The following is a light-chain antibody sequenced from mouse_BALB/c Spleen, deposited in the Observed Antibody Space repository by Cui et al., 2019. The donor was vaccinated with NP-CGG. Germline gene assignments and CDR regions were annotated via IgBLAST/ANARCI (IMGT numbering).Light chain of an antibody. CDR3: ALWYSNHWV. J-gene: IGLJ1*01. CDR2: GTN. CDR1: TGAVTTSNY. Sequence: HAVLTKESALTTSPGETVTLTCRSSTGAVTTSNYANWVQEKPDHLFTGLIGGTNNRAPGVPARFSGSLIGDKAALTITGAQTEDEAIYFCALWYSNHWVFGGGTKLTVL. V-gene: IGLV1*01.